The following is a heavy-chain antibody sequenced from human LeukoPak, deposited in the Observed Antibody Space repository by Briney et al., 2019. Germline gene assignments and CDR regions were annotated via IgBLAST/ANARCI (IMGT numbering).Heavy chain of an antibody. CDR2: IYYSGGT. Sequence: SETLSLTCTVSGDSISSSNYYWSWIRQPPGKGLEWIGYIYYSGGTYYNPSLKSRVTISVDTSKNQFSLKLSSVTAADTAVYYCARERTVANHILYYYYGMDVWGQGTTVTVSS. J-gene: IGHJ6*02. CDR3: ARERTVANHILYYYYGMDV. D-gene: IGHD4-23*01. CDR1: GDSISSSNYY. V-gene: IGHV4-30-4*01.